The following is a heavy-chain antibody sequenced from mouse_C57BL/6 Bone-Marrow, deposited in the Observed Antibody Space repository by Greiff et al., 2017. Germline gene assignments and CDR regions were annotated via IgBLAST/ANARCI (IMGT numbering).Heavy chain of an antibody. D-gene: IGHD2-5*01. V-gene: IGHV5-15*04. CDR1: GFTFSDYG. Sequence: EVKVVESGGGLVQPGGSLKLSCAASGFTFSDYGMAWVRQAPRKGPEWVAFISNLAYSIYYADTVTGRFTISRENAKNTLYLEMSSLRSEDTAMYYCAKRTYSNCWYFDVWGTGTTVTVSS. CDR2: ISNLAYSI. J-gene: IGHJ1*03. CDR3: AKRTYSNCWYFDV.